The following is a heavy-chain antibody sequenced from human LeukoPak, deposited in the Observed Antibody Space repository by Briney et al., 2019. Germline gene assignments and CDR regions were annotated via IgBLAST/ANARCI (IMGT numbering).Heavy chain of an antibody. CDR3: ARESGIAAALDL. D-gene: IGHD6-13*01. V-gene: IGHV3-74*01. CDR2: INTDGSST. J-gene: IGHJ5*02. CDR1: GFTFSSYS. Sequence: GGSLRLSCAASGFTFSSYSMNWVRQAPGKGLVWVSRINTDGSSTSYADSVKGRFTISRDNAKNTLYLQMNSLRAEDTAVYYCARESGIAAALDLWGQGTLVTVSS.